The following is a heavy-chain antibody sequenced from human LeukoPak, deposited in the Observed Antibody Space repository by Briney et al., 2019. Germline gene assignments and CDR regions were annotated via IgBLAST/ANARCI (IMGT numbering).Heavy chain of an antibody. CDR2: LYNSGST. Sequence: PSETLSLTYPTIRGFIHHNHRTWIHQPPGKGLESLGYLYNSGSTNYNPSLKSRFTISLDTSKNQLSLKLSSVTAADTAVYYRSQVSHGNYYPMDVWGHGTTVTVSS. D-gene: IGHD5-18*01. CDR1: RGFIHHNH. J-gene: IGHJ6*02. V-gene: IGHV4-59*01. CDR3: SQVSHGNYYPMDV.